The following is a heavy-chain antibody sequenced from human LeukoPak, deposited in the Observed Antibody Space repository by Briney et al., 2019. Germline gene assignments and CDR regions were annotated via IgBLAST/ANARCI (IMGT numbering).Heavy chain of an antibody. CDR2: ISYDGSNK. J-gene: IGHJ4*02. V-gene: IGHV3-30*18. CDR3: AKDAYSSGDY. Sequence: GGSLRLSCAASGFTFSSYGMHWVRQAPGKGLEWVAVISYDGSNKYYADSVKGRFTISRDNSKNTLYLQMNSLRPEDTAVYYCAKDAYSSGDYWGQGTLVTVSS. CDR1: GFTFSSYG. D-gene: IGHD6-25*01.